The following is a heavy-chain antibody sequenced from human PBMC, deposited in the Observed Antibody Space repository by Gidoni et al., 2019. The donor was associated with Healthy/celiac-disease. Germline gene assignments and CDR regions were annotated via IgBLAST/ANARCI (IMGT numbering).Heavy chain of an antibody. V-gene: IGHV1-18*04. CDR3: ARVEQYYDILTGYYRGWFDP. CDR1: GYTFTSYG. Sequence: QVQLVQSGAEVTKPGASVKVSCKASGYTFTSYGISWVRQAPGQGLEWMGWISAYNGNTNYAQKLQGRVTMTTDTSTSTAYMELRSLRSDDTAVYYCARVEQYYDILTGYYRGWFDPWGQGTLVTVSS. J-gene: IGHJ5*02. D-gene: IGHD3-9*01. CDR2: ISAYNGNT.